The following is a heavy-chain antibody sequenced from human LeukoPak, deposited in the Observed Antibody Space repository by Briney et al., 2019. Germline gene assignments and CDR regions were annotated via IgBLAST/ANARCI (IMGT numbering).Heavy chain of an antibody. CDR1: GFIFTSYW. Sequence: GGSLRLSCAASGFIFTSYWMHWVRQALGKGLVWLSRINLDGSGASYADSVKGRFTISRDNSKNTLYLQMNSLRAEDTAVYYCAKVSGSGWIFDYWGQGTLVTVSS. J-gene: IGHJ4*02. V-gene: IGHV3-74*01. CDR3: AKVSGSGWIFDY. CDR2: INLDGSGA. D-gene: IGHD6-19*01.